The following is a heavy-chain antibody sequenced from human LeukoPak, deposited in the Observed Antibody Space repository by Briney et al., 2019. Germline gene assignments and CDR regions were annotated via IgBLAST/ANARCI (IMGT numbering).Heavy chain of an antibody. CDR2: IYYSGST. V-gene: IGHV4-39*07. D-gene: IGHD2-2*01. Sequence: SETLSLTCTVSGGSISSSSYYWGWIRQPPGKGLEWIGSIYYSGSTYYNPSLKSRVTISVDTSKNQFSLKLSSVTAADTAVYYCARGREYQLLQHYYYYMDVWGKGTTVTVSS. CDR3: ARGREYQLLQHYYYYMDV. CDR1: GGSISSSSYY. J-gene: IGHJ6*03.